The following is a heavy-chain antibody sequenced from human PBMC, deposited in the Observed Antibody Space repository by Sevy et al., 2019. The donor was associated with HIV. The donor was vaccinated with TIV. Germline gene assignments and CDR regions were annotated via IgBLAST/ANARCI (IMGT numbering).Heavy chain of an antibody. Sequence: GGSLRLSCAASEFTFSSYWMHWVRQAPGKGLVWVSRINSDGSSTSYADSVKGRFTISRDNAKNTLYLQMNSLRAEDTAVYYCARDRGSSWYQASGMDVWGQGTTVTVSS. CDR2: INSDGSST. V-gene: IGHV3-74*01. CDR3: ARDRGSSWYQASGMDV. J-gene: IGHJ6*02. D-gene: IGHD6-13*01. CDR1: EFTFSSYW.